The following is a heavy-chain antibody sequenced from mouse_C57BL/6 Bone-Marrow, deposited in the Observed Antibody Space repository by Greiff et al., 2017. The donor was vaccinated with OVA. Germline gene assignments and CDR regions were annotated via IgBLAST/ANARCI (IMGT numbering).Heavy chain of an antibody. Sequence: LVESGAELAKPGASVKLSCKASGYTFTSYWMHWVKQRPGQGLEWIGYINPSNGYTKYNQKFKDEATLTADKSSSTAYMQLSSLTYEDSAVYYCARYGGRCGEFDVWGTGTRVTVSS. CDR1: GYTFTSYW. V-gene: IGHV1-7*01. D-gene: IGHD1-1*01. J-gene: IGHJ1*03. CDR3: ARYGGRCGEFDV. CDR2: INPSNGYT.